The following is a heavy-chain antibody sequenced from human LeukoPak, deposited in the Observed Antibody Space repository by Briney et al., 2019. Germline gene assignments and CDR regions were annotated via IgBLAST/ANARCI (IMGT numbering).Heavy chain of an antibody. CDR3: AREVLEVGELSSFDY. D-gene: IGHD3-10*01. V-gene: IGHV4-30-4*08. CDR2: IYYSEST. Sequence: SQTLSLTCIVSGGSISSGDYYWSWIRQPPGKGLEWIGYIYYSESTYYNPSLKSRVTISVDTSKNQFSLKLSSVTAADTAVYYCAREVLEVGELSSFDYWGQGTLVTVSS. J-gene: IGHJ4*02. CDR1: GGSISSGDYY.